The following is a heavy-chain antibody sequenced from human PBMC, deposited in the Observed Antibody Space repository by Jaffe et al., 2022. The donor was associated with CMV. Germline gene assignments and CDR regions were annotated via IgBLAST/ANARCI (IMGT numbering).Heavy chain of an antibody. CDR2: IYPGFSET. CDR3: ARGPQGIAVGDYYYYYIDV. CDR1: GYTFTTYW. V-gene: IGHV5-51*01. D-gene: IGHD6-19*01. Sequence: EVQLVQSGAEVKKPGESLKISCKGSGYTFTTYWIGWVRQMPGKGLEWMGIIYPGFSETRYSPSFQGQVTISVDKSINTAYLQWSSLKASDTAMYYCARGPQGIAVGDYYYYYIDVWGKGTTVTVSS. J-gene: IGHJ6*03.